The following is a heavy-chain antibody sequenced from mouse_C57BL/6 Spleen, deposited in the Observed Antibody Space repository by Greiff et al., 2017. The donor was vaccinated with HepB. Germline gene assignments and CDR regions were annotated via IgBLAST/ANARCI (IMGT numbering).Heavy chain of an antibody. CDR3: ARPSLIYAMDY. V-gene: IGHV5-17*01. Sequence: EVMLVESGGGLVKPGGSLKLSCAASGFTFSDYGMHWVRQAPEKGLEWVAYISSGSSTIYYADTVKGRFTISRDNAKNTLFLQMTSLRSEDTAMYYCARPSLIYAMDYWGQGTSVTVSS. D-gene: IGHD6-1*01. CDR1: GFTFSDYG. CDR2: ISSGSSTI. J-gene: IGHJ4*01.